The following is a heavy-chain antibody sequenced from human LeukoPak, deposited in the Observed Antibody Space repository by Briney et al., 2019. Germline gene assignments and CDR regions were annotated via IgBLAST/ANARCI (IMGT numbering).Heavy chain of an antibody. V-gene: IGHV1-2*02. CDR1: GYTFTGYY. D-gene: IGHD2-2*01. J-gene: IGHJ6*03. CDR3: ARDGNCSSTSCRRRYYYYMDV. Sequence: ASVKVSCKASGYTFTGYYMHWVRQAPGQGLEWMGWINPNSGGTNYAQKFQGRVTMTRDTSISTAYMELSRLRSDDTAVYYRARDGNCSSTSCRRRYYYYMDVWGKGTTVTVSS. CDR2: INPNSGGT.